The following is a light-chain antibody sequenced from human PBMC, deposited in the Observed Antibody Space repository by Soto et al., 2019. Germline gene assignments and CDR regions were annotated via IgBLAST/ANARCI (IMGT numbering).Light chain of an antibody. Sequence: QSALTQPASVSGSPGQSITLSCTRTSSGVENYNLVSWHQHRPGKAPKLIIYEGSQRPSGVSDRFSGSKSGNTASLTISGLRAEDEADYYCSSYAGAVVFGGGTKLTVL. CDR1: SSGVENYNL. J-gene: IGLJ2*01. V-gene: IGLV2-23*01. CDR3: SSYAGAVV. CDR2: EGS.